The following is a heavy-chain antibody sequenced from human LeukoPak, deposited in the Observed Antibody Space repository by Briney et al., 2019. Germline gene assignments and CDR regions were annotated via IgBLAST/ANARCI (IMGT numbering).Heavy chain of an antibody. CDR3: ARKYYYDSSGHPGYFDY. CDR2: INHSGST. Sequence: PSETLSLTCAVYGGSFSGYYWSWIRQPPGKGLEWIGEINHSGSTNYNPSLKSRVTISVDTSKNQFSLKLSSVTAADTAVYYCARKYYYDSSGHPGYFDYWGQGTLVTVSS. D-gene: IGHD3-22*01. J-gene: IGHJ4*02. CDR1: GGSFSGYY. V-gene: IGHV4-34*01.